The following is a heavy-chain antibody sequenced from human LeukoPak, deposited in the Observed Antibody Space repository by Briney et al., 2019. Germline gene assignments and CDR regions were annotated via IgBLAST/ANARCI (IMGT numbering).Heavy chain of an antibody. J-gene: IGHJ4*02. CDR1: GFTFSSYW. Sequence: PGGSLRLSCAASGFTFSSYWMHWVRQAPGKGLVWVSRINSDGSSTSYADSVKGRFTISGDNAKNTVNLQMSSLRDEDTAVYYCARPVCGGDCYPYDYWGQGSLVTVSS. CDR3: ARPVCGGDCYPYDY. D-gene: IGHD2-21*02. V-gene: IGHV3-74*01. CDR2: INSDGSST.